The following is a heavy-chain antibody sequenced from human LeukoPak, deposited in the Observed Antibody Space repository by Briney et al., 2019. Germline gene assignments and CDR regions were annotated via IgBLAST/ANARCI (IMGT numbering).Heavy chain of an antibody. CDR3: ARDLIDYYYGMDV. Sequence: SETLSLTCTVSGGSISSYYWSWIRQPPGKGLEWIGYIYYSGSTNYNPSLESRVTISVDTSKNQFSLKLSSVTAADTAVYYCARDLIDYYYGMDVWGQGTTVTVSS. V-gene: IGHV4-59*01. CDR2: IYYSGST. CDR1: GGSISSYY. D-gene: IGHD3-22*01. J-gene: IGHJ6*02.